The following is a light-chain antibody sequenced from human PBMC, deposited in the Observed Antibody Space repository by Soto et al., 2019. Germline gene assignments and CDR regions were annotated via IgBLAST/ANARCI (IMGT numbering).Light chain of an antibody. J-gene: IGKJ2*01. Sequence: QMTQSPLSLSASVGARITITCRASQDVRNNLAWFQQKPGKAPKALIYTASTLQTWVPSRFSGSGSGTYFNLTINNVQPEDFATYYCLQYNSHPHTIGQGTKLEI. V-gene: IGKV1-16*01. CDR2: TAS. CDR3: LQYNSHPHT. CDR1: QDVRNN.